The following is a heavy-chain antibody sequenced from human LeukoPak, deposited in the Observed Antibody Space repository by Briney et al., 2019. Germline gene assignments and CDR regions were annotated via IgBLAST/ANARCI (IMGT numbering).Heavy chain of an antibody. CDR1: EGTFSSYA. D-gene: IGHD6-19*01. J-gene: IGHJ4*02. Sequence: SAKVSCKASEGTFSSYAISWVRQAPGQGLEWMGRIIPILGIANYAQKFQGRVTITADKSTSTAYMELSSLRSEDTAVYYCARAAQWLALDYWGQGTLVTVSS. CDR3: ARAAQWLALDY. CDR2: IIPILGIA. V-gene: IGHV1-69*04.